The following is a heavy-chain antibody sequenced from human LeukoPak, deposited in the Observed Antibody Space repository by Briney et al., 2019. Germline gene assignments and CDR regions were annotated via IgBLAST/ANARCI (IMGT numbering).Heavy chain of an antibody. Sequence: GGSLRLPCAASGFTFSSHWMSWVRQAPGKGLEWVASINPDGSEKYYVDSVKGRFTISRDNAQNSLYLQLNSLRAEDTAMYYCARGHYGLDYWGQGTLVTVSS. D-gene: IGHD3-16*01. J-gene: IGHJ4*02. CDR3: ARGHYGLDY. CDR1: GFTFSSHW. V-gene: IGHV3-7*01. CDR2: INPDGSEK.